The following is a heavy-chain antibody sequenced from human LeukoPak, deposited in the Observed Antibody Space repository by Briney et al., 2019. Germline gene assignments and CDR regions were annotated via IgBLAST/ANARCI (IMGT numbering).Heavy chain of an antibody. D-gene: IGHD1-26*01. CDR2: TYYRSKWYN. V-gene: IGHV6-1*01. J-gene: IGHJ3*02. Sequence: SQTLSLTCAISGDSVSSNSAAWNWIRQSPSRGLEWLGRTYYRSKWYNDYAVSVKSRITINPDTSKNQFSLQLNSVTPEDTAVYYCARDQAWNSGSGNERRHAFDIWGQGTMVTVSS. CDR1: GDSVSSNSAA. CDR3: ARDQAWNSGSGNERRHAFDI.